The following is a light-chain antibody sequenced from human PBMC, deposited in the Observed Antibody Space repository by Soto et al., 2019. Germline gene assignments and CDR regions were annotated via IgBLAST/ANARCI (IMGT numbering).Light chain of an antibody. CDR1: QGISNF. CDR2: AAS. Sequence: IQLTQSPSSLSASVGDRVTITCLASQGISNFLAWYKQKPGKAPKLLIYAASTLQSGVPSRFSGSGSGTDFTLTISSLQPEDFATYYCQQLESYPSTFGGGTKVDIK. V-gene: IGKV1-9*01. CDR3: QQLESYPST. J-gene: IGKJ4*01.